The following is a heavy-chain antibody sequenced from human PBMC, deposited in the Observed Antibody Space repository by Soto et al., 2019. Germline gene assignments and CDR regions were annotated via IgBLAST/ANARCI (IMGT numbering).Heavy chain of an antibody. CDR1: GGTFSSYA. Sequence: QVQLVQSGAEVKKPGSSVKVSCKASGGTFSSYAISWVRQAPGQGLEWMGGIIPIFGTANYAQKFQGRVTITADKSTSTAYMELSSLRSEDTAVYYCARDYGGHYYDIRPSVVCWFDPWGQGTLVTVSS. D-gene: IGHD3-22*01. V-gene: IGHV1-69*14. CDR3: ARDYGGHYYDIRPSVVCWFDP. CDR2: IIPIFGTA. J-gene: IGHJ5*02.